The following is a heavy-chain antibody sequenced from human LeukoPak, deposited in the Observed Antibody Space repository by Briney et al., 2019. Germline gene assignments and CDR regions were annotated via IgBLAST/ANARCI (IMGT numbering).Heavy chain of an antibody. CDR1: GFTFSSYS. CDR3: ARGVITFGGVIVDFDY. D-gene: IGHD3-16*02. CDR2: ISSSSSYI. J-gene: IGHJ4*02. Sequence: GGSLRLSCAASGFTFSSYSMNWVRQAPGKGLEWVSSISSSSSYIYYADSVKGRFTISRDNAKNSRYLQMNSLRAADTAVYYCARGVITFGGVIVDFDYWGQGTLVTVSS. V-gene: IGHV3-21*01.